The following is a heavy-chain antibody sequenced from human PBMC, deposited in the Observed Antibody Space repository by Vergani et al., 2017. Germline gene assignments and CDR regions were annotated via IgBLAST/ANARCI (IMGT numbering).Heavy chain of an antibody. Sequence: QVQLVQSGAEVKKPGASVKVSCKASGYTFTGYYMHWVRQAPGQGLEWMGWINPNSGGTNYAQKFQGRVTMTRDTSISTAYMELSRLRSDDTAVYYCARVSGKGKYGSGSQSPYYYYGMDVWGQGTTVTVSS. D-gene: IGHD3-10*01. CDR2: INPNSGGT. CDR3: ARVSGKGKYGSGSQSPYYYYGMDV. CDR1: GYTFTGYY. V-gene: IGHV1-2*02. J-gene: IGHJ6*02.